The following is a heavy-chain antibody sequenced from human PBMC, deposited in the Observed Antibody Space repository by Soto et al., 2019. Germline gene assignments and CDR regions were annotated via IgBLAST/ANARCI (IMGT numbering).Heavy chain of an antibody. D-gene: IGHD3-10*01. Sequence: EVQPVESGGGLVQPGGSLRLSCAASGFTFSSYSMNWVRQAPGKGLEWVSYISSSSSTIYYADSVKGRFTISRDNAKNSLYLQMNSLRDEDTAVYYCARDPPKAYYGSGSYAFDIWGQGTMVTVSS. J-gene: IGHJ3*02. CDR1: GFTFSSYS. CDR3: ARDPPKAYYGSGSYAFDI. CDR2: ISSSSSTI. V-gene: IGHV3-48*02.